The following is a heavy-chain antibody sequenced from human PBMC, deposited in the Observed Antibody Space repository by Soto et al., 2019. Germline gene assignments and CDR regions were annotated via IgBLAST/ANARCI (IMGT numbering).Heavy chain of an antibody. D-gene: IGHD6-19*01. Sequence: QVQLQQWGAGLLKPSETLSLTCAVYGGSFSGYYWSWIRQPPGKGLEWIGEINHSGSTNYNPSLKSRVTISVDTSKSQFSLKLSSVTAADTAVYYCARAGLVSRTNWFDPWGQGTLVTVSS. CDR2: INHSGST. CDR3: ARAGLVSRTNWFDP. J-gene: IGHJ5*02. CDR1: GGSFSGYY. V-gene: IGHV4-34*01.